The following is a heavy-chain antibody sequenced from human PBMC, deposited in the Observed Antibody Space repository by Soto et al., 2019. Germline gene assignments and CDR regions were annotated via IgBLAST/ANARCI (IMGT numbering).Heavy chain of an antibody. V-gene: IGHV1-58*01. CDR3: AAGYSGYAYYYGMDV. Sequence: SVKVSCKASGFTFTSSAVQWVRQARGQRLEWIGWIVVGSGNTNYAQKFQERVTITRDMSTSTAYMELSSLRSEDTAVYYCAAGYSGYAYYYGMDVWGQGTTVTVSS. CDR1: GFTFTSSA. J-gene: IGHJ6*02. D-gene: IGHD5-12*01. CDR2: IVVGSGNT.